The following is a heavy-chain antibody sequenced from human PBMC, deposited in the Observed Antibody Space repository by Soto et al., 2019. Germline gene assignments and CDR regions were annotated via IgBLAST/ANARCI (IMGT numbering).Heavy chain of an antibody. CDR1: GFTFSSYW. CDR2: IKHDRSEK. Sequence: GGSLRLSCAASGFTFSSYWMSWVRQAPGKGLEWVANIKHDRSEKYYVDYVKGRFTISRDNAKNSLYLQMNSLRDEDTAVYYCARESRFLEWLSLNWFDPWGQGTLVTVSS. J-gene: IGHJ5*02. D-gene: IGHD3-3*01. V-gene: IGHV3-7*01. CDR3: ARESRFLEWLSLNWFDP.